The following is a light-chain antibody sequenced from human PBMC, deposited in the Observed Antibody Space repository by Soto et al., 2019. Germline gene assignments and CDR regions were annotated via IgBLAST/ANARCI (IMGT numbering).Light chain of an antibody. CDR3: QQSYSTPLGN. CDR2: AAS. V-gene: IGKV1-39*01. J-gene: IGKJ4*01. Sequence: DIQMTQSPSSLSASVGDRVTITCRASQSISSYLNWYQQKPGKAPKLLIYAASSLQSGVPSRFSGSGSGTDFTLTISSLHPDDFATYYCQQSYSTPLGNFGGGTKVEIK. CDR1: QSISSY.